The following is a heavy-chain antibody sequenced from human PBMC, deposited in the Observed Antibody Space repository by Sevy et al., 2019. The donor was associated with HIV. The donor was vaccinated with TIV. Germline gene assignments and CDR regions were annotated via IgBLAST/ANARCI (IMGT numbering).Heavy chain of an antibody. Sequence: GGSLRLSCPASGFTFSSYAMNWVRQAPGKGLEWVSSISASGRSTYYADSVEGRFTISRDNSKNTLYLQMNSLRGDDTAVYYCAKGYCSGGSCPRDYYYYGMDVWGQGTTVTVSS. CDR1: GFTFSSYA. V-gene: IGHV3-23*01. CDR3: AKGYCSGGSCPRDYYYYGMDV. D-gene: IGHD2-15*01. J-gene: IGHJ6*02. CDR2: ISASGRST.